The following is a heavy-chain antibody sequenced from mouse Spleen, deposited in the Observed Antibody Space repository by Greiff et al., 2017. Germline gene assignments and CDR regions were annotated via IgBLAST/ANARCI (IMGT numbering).Heavy chain of an antibody. J-gene: IGHJ3*01. V-gene: IGHV1-26*01. D-gene: IGHD3-2*01. CDR2: INPNNGGT. CDR3: ARRQLGTPFAY. Sequence: VQLQQSGPELVKPGASVKISCKASGYTFTDYYMNWVKQSHGKSLEWIGDINPNNGGTSYNQKFKGKATLTVDKSSSTAYMELRSLTSEDSAVYYCARRQLGTPFAYWGQGTLVTVSA. CDR1: GYTFTDYY.